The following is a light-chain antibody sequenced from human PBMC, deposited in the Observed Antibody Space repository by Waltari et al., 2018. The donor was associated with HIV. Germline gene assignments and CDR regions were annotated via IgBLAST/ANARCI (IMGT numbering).Light chain of an antibody. CDR3: TSFTSSSAWV. CDR1: SSDIGSYNY. CDR2: DVT. V-gene: IGLV2-14*03. Sequence: QSALTQPASVSGSLGQSITFSCTGTSSDIGSYNYVSWYQQHPGKAPKIIIYDVTNRPSGVSNRFAGSKSGNPASLTISGLQAEDEADYSCTSFTSSSAWVFGGGTMLTVL. J-gene: IGLJ3*02.